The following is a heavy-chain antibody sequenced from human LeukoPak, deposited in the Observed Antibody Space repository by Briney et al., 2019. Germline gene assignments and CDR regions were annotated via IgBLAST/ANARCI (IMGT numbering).Heavy chain of an antibody. CDR3: ATDLSPTNYYDSSRCLGELDP. J-gene: IGHJ5*02. Sequence: ASVKVSCKVSGYTFTELCMHWVRQAPGKGLEWMGGIDPYDGETIYAQKFQGRVTMTEDTSTGTAYMELRSLRSDDTAVYYCATDLSPTNYYDSSRCLGELDPWGQGTLVTVSS. CDR2: IDPYDGET. D-gene: IGHD3-22*01. CDR1: GYTFTELC. V-gene: IGHV1-24*01.